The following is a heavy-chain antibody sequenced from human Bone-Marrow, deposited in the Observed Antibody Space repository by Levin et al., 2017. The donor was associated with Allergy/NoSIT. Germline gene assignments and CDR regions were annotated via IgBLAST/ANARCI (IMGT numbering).Heavy chain of an antibody. J-gene: IGHJ4*02. D-gene: IGHD3-16*01. CDR2: MYYSGTT. CDR1: GGSVSSGTYY. CDR3: ARDMAHWGQGHSHFDY. V-gene: IGHV4-61*01. Sequence: SETLSLTCSVSGGSVSSGTYYWSWIRQPPGKGLEWIGYMYYSGTTKYNLSLKSRVTISIDTSKNQFSLKLRSVTAADTAVYYCARDMAHWGQGHSHFDYWGQGTLAIVSS.